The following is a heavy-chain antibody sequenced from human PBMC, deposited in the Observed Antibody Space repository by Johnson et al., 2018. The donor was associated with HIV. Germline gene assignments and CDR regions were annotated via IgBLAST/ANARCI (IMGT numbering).Heavy chain of an antibody. CDR2: IGTAGDT. Sequence: VQLVESGGGLVKPGESLRLSCVASEFTFSNAWMTWVRQATGKGLEWVSAIGTAGDTYYPDSVKGRFTISRDNSKNTLYLQMNSLRAEDTAVHYCARGRYAFDIWGQGTMVTVSS. CDR1: EFTFSNAW. V-gene: IGHV3-13*01. J-gene: IGHJ3*02. CDR3: ARGRYAFDI.